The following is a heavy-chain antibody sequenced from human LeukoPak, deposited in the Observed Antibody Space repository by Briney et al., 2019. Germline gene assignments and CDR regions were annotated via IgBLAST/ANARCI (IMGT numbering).Heavy chain of an antibody. CDR2: IYPGDSDT. Sequence: GESLKISCKGSGYSFTSYWIGGVRQMPGKGLEWMGIIYPGDSDTRYSPSFQGQVTNSDDKSISPAGLQWGSLKASDNAMYYFSRHYSGYDFEFGDSGQGAQVPVSS. CDR3: SRHYSGYDFEFGD. J-gene: IGHJ4*02. CDR1: GYSFTSYW. D-gene: IGHD5-12*01. V-gene: IGHV5-51*01.